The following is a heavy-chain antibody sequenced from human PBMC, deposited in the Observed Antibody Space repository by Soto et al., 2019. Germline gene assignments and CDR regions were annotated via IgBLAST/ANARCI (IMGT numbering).Heavy chain of an antibody. CDR2: INHSGST. V-gene: IGHV4-34*01. CDR1: GGSFSGYY. Sequence: PSETLSLTCAVYGGSFSGYYWSWIRQPPGKGLEWIGEINHSGSTNYNPSLKSRVTISVDTSKNQFSLKLSSVTAADTAVYYCASGYSSSWDYYYGMDVWGQGTTVT. D-gene: IGHD6-13*01. CDR3: ASGYSSSWDYYYGMDV. J-gene: IGHJ6*02.